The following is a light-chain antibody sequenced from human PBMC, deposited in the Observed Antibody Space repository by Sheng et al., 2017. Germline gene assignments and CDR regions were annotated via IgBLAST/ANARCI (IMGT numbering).Light chain of an antibody. Sequence: QSVLTQPPSVSGAPGQRVTISCTGSSSNIGAGYDVHWYQQLPGRAPKLLIYGNTNRPSGVPDRFSGSKSGTSASLAITGLQAEDEADYYCQSYDSSLGRVFGGGTKLTVL. CDR2: GNT. V-gene: IGLV1-40*01. J-gene: IGLJ3*02. CDR3: QSYDSSLGRV. CDR1: SSNIGAGYD.